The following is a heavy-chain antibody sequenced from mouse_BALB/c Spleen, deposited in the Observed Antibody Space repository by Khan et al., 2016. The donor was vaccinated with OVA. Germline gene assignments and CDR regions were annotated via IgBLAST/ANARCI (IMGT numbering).Heavy chain of an antibody. CDR1: GFSLTSYG. CDR3: ASLEDF. Sequence: QMQLKQSGPGLVAPSQSLSITCTVSGFSLTSYGVHWVRQPPGKGLEWLGVIWAGGSINYNSELISRLSISNDNFKSQVFLKMNSLQTDDTAMYYGASLEDFWGQGTSVTVSS. J-gene: IGHJ4*01. CDR2: IWAGGSI. V-gene: IGHV2-9*02.